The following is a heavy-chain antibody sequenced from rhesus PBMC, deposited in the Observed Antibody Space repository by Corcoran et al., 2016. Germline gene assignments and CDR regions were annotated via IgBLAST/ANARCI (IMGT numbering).Heavy chain of an antibody. CDR1: GGSISSNW. CDR3: AQAPVPARGFGVLTAPPGY. D-gene: IGHD2-15*01. V-gene: IGHV4-147*01. CDR2: ISGRGGMT. J-gene: IGHJ4*01. Sequence: QLQLQESGPGLVKPSETLSLTCAVSGGSISSNWWSWIRQPPGKGLEWIGRISGRGGMTSYNPSLTSRVTISTDTSKNQLSLKLISVTAADTAVYYCAQAPVPARGFGVLTAPPGYWGQGVLVTVSS.